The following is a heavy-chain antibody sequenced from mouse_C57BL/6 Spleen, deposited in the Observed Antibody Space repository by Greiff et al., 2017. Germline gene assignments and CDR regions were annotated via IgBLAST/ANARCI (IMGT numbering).Heavy chain of an antibody. CDR1: GFSFNTYA. V-gene: IGHV10-1*01. D-gene: IGHD1-1*01. CDR3: VATTVVADY. Sequence: GGGLVQPKGSLKLSCAASGFSFNTYAMNWVRQAPGKGLEWVARIRSKSNNYATYYADSVKDRFTISRDDSESMLYLQMNNLKTEDTAMYYCVATTVVADYWGQGTTLTVSS. J-gene: IGHJ2*01. CDR2: IRSKSNNYAT.